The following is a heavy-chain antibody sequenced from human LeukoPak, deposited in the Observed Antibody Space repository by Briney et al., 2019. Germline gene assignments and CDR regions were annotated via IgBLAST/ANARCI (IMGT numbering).Heavy chain of an antibody. D-gene: IGHD1-14*01. Sequence: TTSETLSLTCTVSGYSISSGYYWGWIRQPPGKGLEWIGSIYHSGRTFYNPSLKSRVTISVDTSKNQFSLKLSSVTAADTAVYYCARDERGYGTMDVWGKGTTVTVSS. CDR1: GYSISSGYY. CDR2: IYHSGRT. J-gene: IGHJ6*03. CDR3: ARDERGYGTMDV. V-gene: IGHV4-38-2*02.